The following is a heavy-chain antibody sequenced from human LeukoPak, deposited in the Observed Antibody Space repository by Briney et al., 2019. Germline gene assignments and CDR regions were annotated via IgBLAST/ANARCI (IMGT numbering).Heavy chain of an antibody. Sequence: GGSLRLYCAASGFPFNSYGMHWVRQAPGKGLEWVAFIRYDGSNKYYADSVKGRFTISRDNSKNTLYLQMSSLRAEDTAVYYCAKDRDGSSSWRIDYWGQGTLVTVSS. CDR3: AKDRDGSSSWRIDY. V-gene: IGHV3-30*02. D-gene: IGHD6-13*01. J-gene: IGHJ4*02. CDR1: GFPFNSYG. CDR2: IRYDGSNK.